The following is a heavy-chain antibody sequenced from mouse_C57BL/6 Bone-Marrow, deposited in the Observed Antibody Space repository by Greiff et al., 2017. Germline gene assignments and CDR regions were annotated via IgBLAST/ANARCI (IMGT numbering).Heavy chain of an antibody. CDR2: IDPENGDT. D-gene: IGHD1-1*01. J-gene: IGHJ2*01. CDR1: GFNIKDDY. CDR3: TTGATLVYFDY. V-gene: IGHV14-4*01. Sequence: VQLQQSGAELVRPGASVKLSCTASGFNIKDDYMHWVKQRPEQGLEWIGRIDPENGDTEYASKFQGKATITADTSSNTAYLQLSSLTSEDTAVDYCTTGATLVYFDYWGQGTTLTVSS.